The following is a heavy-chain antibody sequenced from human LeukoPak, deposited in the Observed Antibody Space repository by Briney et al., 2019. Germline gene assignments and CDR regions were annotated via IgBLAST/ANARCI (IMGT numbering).Heavy chain of an antibody. J-gene: IGHJ4*02. CDR2: IYAGGKT. V-gene: IGHV4-4*09. CDR1: GGSISSYY. Sequence: SETLSLTCTVSGGSISSYYWTWIRQAPGKGLEWIGYIYAGGKTRSSPSLESRVSISVDTSKNQISLKLTSVTAADTAAYYCARGVSGFWLSFDFWGQGALVSVSS. D-gene: IGHD3-10*01. CDR3: ARGVSGFWLSFDF.